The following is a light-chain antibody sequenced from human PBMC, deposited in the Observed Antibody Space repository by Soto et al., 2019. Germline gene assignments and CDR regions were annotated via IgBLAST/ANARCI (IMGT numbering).Light chain of an antibody. Sequence: DIQITQSPSTLSVSVGDRVTITCRASQSISSWLAWYQQKPGKAPKSLIYKASSLESGVPSRFSGSGSGTEFPLTISSLQPDDFATYYCQQYSIYPITFGQGTRLEIK. CDR2: KAS. CDR3: QQYSIYPIT. V-gene: IGKV1-5*03. J-gene: IGKJ5*01. CDR1: QSISSW.